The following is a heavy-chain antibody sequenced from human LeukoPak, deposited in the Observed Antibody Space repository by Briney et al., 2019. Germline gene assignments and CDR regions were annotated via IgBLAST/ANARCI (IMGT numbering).Heavy chain of an antibody. CDR1: GFTFSSYW. D-gene: IGHD2-21*02. J-gene: IGHJ6*03. CDR2: INSDGSST. CDR3: ASIGRGDLALDV. V-gene: IGHV3-74*01. Sequence: GGSLRLSCAASGFTFSSYWMHWVRQAPGKGLVWVSRINSDGSSTSYADSVKGRFTISRDNAKNTLYLQMNSLRADDTAVYYCASIGRGDLALDVWGKGTTVTVSS.